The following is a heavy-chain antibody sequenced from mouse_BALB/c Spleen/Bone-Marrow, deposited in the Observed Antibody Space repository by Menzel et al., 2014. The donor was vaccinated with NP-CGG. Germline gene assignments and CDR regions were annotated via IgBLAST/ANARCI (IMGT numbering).Heavy chain of an antibody. V-gene: IGHV5-17*02. J-gene: IGHJ2*01. CDR3: ARSGSSSGYFDY. CDR2: ISSGSSTI. CDR1: GFTFSSFG. Sequence: EVKLVESGGGLVQPGGSRKLSCAASGFTFSSFGMHWVRQAPEKGLEWVAYISSGSSTIYYADTVMGRFTISRDNPKNTLLLQMTCLRSEDTAMYYCARSGSSSGYFDYWGQGTTLTVSS. D-gene: IGHD1-1*01.